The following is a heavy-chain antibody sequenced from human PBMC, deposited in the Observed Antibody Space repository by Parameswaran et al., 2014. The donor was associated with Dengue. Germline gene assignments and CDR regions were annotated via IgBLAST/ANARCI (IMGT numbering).Heavy chain of an antibody. CDR2: IYSGGST. V-gene: IGHV3-53*01. J-gene: IGHJ4*02. CDR3: ARGDALGY. D-gene: IGHD3-16*01. Sequence: RWIRQPPGKGLEWVSVIYSGGSTYYADSVKGRFTISRDNSKNTLYLQMNSLRAEDTAVYYCARGDALGYWGQGTLVTVSS.